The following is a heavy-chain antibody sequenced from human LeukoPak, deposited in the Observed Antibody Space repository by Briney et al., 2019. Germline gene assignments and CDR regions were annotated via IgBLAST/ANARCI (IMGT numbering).Heavy chain of an antibody. D-gene: IGHD2-2*01. J-gene: IGHJ4*02. CDR2: IYSGGST. V-gene: IGHV3-53*04. CDR3: ARGRYCSSTSCSLGY. CDR1: GFTVSSNY. Sequence: GGSLRLSCAASGFTVSSNYMSWVRQAPGKGLEWVSVIYSGGSTYYADSVKGRFTISRHNSKNTLYLQMNSLRAEDTAVYYCARGRYCSSTSCSLGYWGQGTLVTVSS.